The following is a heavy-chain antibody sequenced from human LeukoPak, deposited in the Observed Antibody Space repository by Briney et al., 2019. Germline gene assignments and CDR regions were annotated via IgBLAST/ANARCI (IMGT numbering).Heavy chain of an antibody. D-gene: IGHD4-11*01. CDR2: IIPIVGTA. J-gene: IGHJ6*03. V-gene: IGHV1-69*04. CDR3: ARSYSNYDYYYYYMDV. Sequence: ATVKVSCKASGGTFSSYAISWVRQAPGQGLEWMGRIIPIVGTANYAQKFQGRVTITADKSTSTAYMDLSSLRSEDTAVYYCARSYSNYDYYYYYMDVWGKGTTVTDSS. CDR1: GGTFSSYA.